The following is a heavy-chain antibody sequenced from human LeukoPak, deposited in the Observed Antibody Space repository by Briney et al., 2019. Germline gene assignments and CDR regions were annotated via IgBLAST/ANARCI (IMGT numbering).Heavy chain of an antibody. CDR1: GFTFSSYG. Sequence: PGGSLRLSCAASGFTFSSYGMHWVRQAPDKGLEWVALISYDALNTYYADSLKGRFTISRDNSKHALYLQMDSLRAEDMAVYYCAKGHYDYVRGSYRYMKWGQGTLVTVSS. CDR2: ISYDALNT. D-gene: IGHD3-16*02. CDR3: AKGHYDYVRGSYRYMK. V-gene: IGHV3-30*18. J-gene: IGHJ4*02.